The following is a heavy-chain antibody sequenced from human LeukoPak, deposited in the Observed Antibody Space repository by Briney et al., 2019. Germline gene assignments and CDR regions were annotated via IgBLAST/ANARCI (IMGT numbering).Heavy chain of an antibody. CDR1: GFTFSNYA. J-gene: IGHJ4*02. CDR3: ASHYDTSGYHYFDF. CDR2: ISSDGSNK. D-gene: IGHD3-22*01. Sequence: GGSLRLSCAASGFTFSNYAMHWVRQAPGKGLEWVAVISSDGSNKYYADSVKGRFTISSDNYKNTLYLQMNSLRAEDTAVYSCASHYDTSGYHYFDFWGQGTLVTVSS. V-gene: IGHV3-30-3*01.